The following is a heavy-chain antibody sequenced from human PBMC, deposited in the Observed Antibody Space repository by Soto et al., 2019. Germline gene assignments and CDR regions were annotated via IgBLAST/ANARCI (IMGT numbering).Heavy chain of an antibody. D-gene: IGHD2-2*01. CDR1: GFTFSSYS. Sequence: PGGSLRLSCAASGFTFSSYSMNWVRPAPGKGLEGVSSISSSSSYIYYADSVNGGFTISRDNTKNSLYLQMNSLRAEDTVVYYCARDPAPREHYFEYWGQGTLVT. V-gene: IGHV3-21*01. J-gene: IGHJ4*02. CDR2: ISSSSSYI. CDR3: ARDPAPREHYFEY.